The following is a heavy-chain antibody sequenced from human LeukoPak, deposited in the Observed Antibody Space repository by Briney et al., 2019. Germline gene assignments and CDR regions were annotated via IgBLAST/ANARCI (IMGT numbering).Heavy chain of an antibody. CDR2: IIPIFGTA. D-gene: IGHD1-14*01. CDR1: GGTFSSYA. V-gene: IGHV1-69*13. CDR3: ARAGMARINWFDP. Sequence: ASVKVSCKASGGTFSSYAIGWVRQAPGQGLEWMGGIIPIFGTANYAQKFQGRVTITADESTSTAYMELSSLRSEDTAVYYCARAGMARINWFDPWGQGTLVTVSS. J-gene: IGHJ5*02.